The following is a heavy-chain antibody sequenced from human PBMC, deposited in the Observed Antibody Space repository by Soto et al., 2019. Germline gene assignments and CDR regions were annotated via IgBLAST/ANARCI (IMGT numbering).Heavy chain of an antibody. Sequence: ASVKVSCKVSGYTLTELSMHWVRQAPGKGLEWMGGFDPEDGETIYAQKFQGRVTMTEDTSTDTAYMELSSLRSEDTAVYYCATEKSSGWGHNWFDPWGQGTLVTVSS. CDR3: ATEKSSGWGHNWFDP. J-gene: IGHJ5*02. V-gene: IGHV1-24*01. D-gene: IGHD6-19*01. CDR1: GYTLTELS. CDR2: FDPEDGET.